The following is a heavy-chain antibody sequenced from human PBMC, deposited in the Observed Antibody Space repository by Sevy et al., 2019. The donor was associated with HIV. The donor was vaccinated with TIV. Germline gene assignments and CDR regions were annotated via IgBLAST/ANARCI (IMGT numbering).Heavy chain of an antibody. J-gene: IGHJ4*02. Sequence: GGSLRLSCAASGFTFSSYAMSWVRQAPGKGLEWVSAISGSGYLTYYTDSVKGRFTISRDNSKNTLYLQMNSLRAEETAVFYCAKEGGGYYYDSSGLFDYWGQGTLVTVSS. CDR2: ISGSGYLT. D-gene: IGHD3-22*01. CDR1: GFTFSSYA. CDR3: AKEGGGYYYDSSGLFDY. V-gene: IGHV3-23*01.